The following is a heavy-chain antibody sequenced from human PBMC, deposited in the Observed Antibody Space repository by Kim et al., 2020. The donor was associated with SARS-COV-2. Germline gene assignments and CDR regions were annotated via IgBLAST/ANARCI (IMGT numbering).Heavy chain of an antibody. CDR3: ARDQGGSYVFDY. J-gene: IGHJ4*02. V-gene: IGHV4-39*07. Sequence: YHHPSLKSRVTISVDTSKNHFSPKLSSVTAADTAVYYCARDQGGSYVFDYWGQGTLVTVSS. D-gene: IGHD1-26*01.